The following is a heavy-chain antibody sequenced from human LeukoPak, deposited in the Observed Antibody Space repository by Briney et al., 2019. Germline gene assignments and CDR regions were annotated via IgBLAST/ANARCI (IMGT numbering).Heavy chain of an antibody. CDR3: ARSDTGYGDYYYYYYMDV. CDR2: ISAYNGNT. J-gene: IGHJ6*03. D-gene: IGHD4-17*01. CDR1: GYTFTSYG. Sequence: GASVKVSCKASGYTFTSYGISWVRQAPGQGLEWMGWISAYNGNTNYAQKLQGRVTMTTDTSTSTAYMELRSLRSDDTAVYYCARSDTGYGDYYYYYYMDVWGKGTTVTISS. V-gene: IGHV1-18*01.